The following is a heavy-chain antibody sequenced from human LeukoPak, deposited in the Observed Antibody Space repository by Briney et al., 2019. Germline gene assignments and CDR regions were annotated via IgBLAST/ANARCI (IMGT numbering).Heavy chain of an antibody. CDR3: ASAREYCGSAECYEYFHH. D-gene: IGHD2-21*01. Sequence: GGSLRLSCAASGFTFSSYGMHWVRQAPGKGLEWVAVIWYDGSNKYYADSVKGRFTISRDNSKNTLYLQMNSLRAEDTALYYCASAREYCGSAECYEYFHHWGQGTLVTVSS. CDR1: GFTFSSYG. CDR2: IWYDGSNK. V-gene: IGHV3-33*01. J-gene: IGHJ1*01.